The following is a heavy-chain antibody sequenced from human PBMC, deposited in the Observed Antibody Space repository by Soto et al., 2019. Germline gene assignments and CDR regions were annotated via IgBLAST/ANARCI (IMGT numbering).Heavy chain of an antibody. CDR2: INHSGST. Sequence: PSETLSLTCAVYGWSFSVYYWSWIRQPPGKGLEWIGEINHSGSTNYNPSLKSRVTISVDTSKNQFSLKLSSVTAADTAVYYCARGYYGSGSRASNWFDPWGQGTLVTVSS. D-gene: IGHD3-10*01. J-gene: IGHJ5*02. V-gene: IGHV4-34*01. CDR1: GWSFSVYY. CDR3: ARGYYGSGSRASNWFDP.